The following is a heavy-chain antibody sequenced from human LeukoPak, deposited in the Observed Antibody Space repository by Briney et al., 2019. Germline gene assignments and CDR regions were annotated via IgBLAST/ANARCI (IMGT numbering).Heavy chain of an antibody. CDR2: IIPIFTTA. CDR3: ARASGYSGYVYWFDP. V-gene: IGHV1-69*13. Sequence: SVKVSCKASGGTFSSYAISWVRQAPGQGLEWMGGIIPIFTTANYAQKFQGRVTITADESTSTAYMELSSLRSDDTAVYYCARASGYSGYVYWFDPWGQGTLVTVSS. D-gene: IGHD5-12*01. J-gene: IGHJ5*02. CDR1: GGTFSSYA.